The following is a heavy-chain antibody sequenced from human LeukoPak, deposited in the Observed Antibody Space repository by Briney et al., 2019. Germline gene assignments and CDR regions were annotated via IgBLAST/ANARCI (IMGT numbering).Heavy chain of an antibody. Sequence: SETLSLTCTVSGASVSSRIYYWAWVRQPPGKGLEWIGEIHRSGSPNYNPSLQSRVTISIDRSRNQIVLELSSVTAADTAVYYCAREILGGFNPGAYWGQGTLVTVSS. J-gene: IGHJ4*02. CDR2: IHRSGSP. CDR3: AREILGGFNPGAY. D-gene: IGHD1-14*01. V-gene: IGHV4-39*06. CDR1: GASVSSRIYY.